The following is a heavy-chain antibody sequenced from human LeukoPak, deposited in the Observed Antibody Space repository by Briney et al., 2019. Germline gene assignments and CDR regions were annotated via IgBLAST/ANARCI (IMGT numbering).Heavy chain of an antibody. CDR3: ARGLSSSCYDY. Sequence: ASVKVSCKASGYTFTSYAMHWVRQAPGQGLEWMGWINAGNGKTKYSQKFQGRVTITRDTSASTAYMELSSLRSEDTAVYYCARGLSSSCYDYWGQGTLVTVSS. V-gene: IGHV1-3*01. CDR1: GYTFTSYA. CDR2: INAGNGKT. D-gene: IGHD6-13*01. J-gene: IGHJ4*02.